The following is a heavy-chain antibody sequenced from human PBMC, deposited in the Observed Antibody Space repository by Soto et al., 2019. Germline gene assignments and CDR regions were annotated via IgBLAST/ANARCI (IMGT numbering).Heavy chain of an antibody. D-gene: IGHD1-1*01. J-gene: IGHJ5*02. CDR2: IYATGTT. CDR1: GASISGYY. Sequence: QVQLQESAPGLVKPSETLSLTCTVSGASISGYYWSWIRKSAGKGVEWIGRIYATGTTDYNPSLKSRVMMSVDTSKKQFSLKLRSVTAADTAVYYCVRDGTKTLRDWFDPWGQGISVTVSS. V-gene: IGHV4-4*07. CDR3: VRDGTKTLRDWFDP.